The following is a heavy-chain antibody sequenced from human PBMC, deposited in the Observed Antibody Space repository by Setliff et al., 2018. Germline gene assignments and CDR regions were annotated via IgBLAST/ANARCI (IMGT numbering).Heavy chain of an antibody. CDR3: ARVEASEIVAGLYGLDV. CDR2: IYTTGST. D-gene: IGHD3-16*02. J-gene: IGHJ6*02. Sequence: PSETLSLTCAVSGGSISSGTYYWNWIRQPAGKGLEWLGRIYTTGSTMYNPSLQSRVTISRDTSKNQFSLKLTSVTAADTAVYYCARVEASEIVAGLYGLDVWGQGTTVTVSS. CDR1: GGSISSGTYY. V-gene: IGHV4-61*02.